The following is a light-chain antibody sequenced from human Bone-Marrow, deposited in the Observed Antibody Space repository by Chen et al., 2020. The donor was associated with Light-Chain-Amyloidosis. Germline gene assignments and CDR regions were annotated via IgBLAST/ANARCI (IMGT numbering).Light chain of an antibody. CDR3: QQYGSSPWT. Sequence: EIVLTQSPGTLSSSPGERATLSCRASQSVSSSYLAWYQQKPGQAPRLLIYGASSRATGIPDRFRGSGSGTDFTLTISRLEPEDFAVYYCQQYGSSPWTFGQGTKVEIK. J-gene: IGKJ1*01. CDR2: GAS. CDR1: QSVSSSY. V-gene: IGKV3-20*01.